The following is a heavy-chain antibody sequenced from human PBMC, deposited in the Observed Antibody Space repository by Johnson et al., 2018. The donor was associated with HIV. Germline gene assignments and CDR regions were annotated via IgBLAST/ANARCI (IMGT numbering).Heavy chain of an antibody. CDR3: AKDTGGNSGNDAFDI. Sequence: VQLVESGGGLVQPGGSLRLSCAASGFTFSNYDIQWVRQGTGKGLEWVSSIGTVSDTYYPGSVKGRFTISRDNSKNTLYLPMNGLRTADTAVYYCAKDTGGNSGNDAFDIWGQGTLVTVSS. CDR1: GFTFSNYD. J-gene: IGHJ3*02. D-gene: IGHD4-23*01. V-gene: IGHV3-13*01. CDR2: IGTVSDT.